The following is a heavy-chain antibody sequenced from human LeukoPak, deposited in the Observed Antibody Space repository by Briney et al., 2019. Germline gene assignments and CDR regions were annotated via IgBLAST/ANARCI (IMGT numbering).Heavy chain of an antibody. V-gene: IGHV4-4*07. CDR3: ARDAVYYYGSGAWFDP. CDR1: GGSISSYY. Sequence: SETLSLTCTVSGGSISSYYWSWIRQPAGKGLEWIGRIYTSGSTNYNPSLKSRATMSVDTSKNQFSLKLSSVTAVDTAVYYCARDAVYYYGSGAWFDPWGQGTLVTVSS. J-gene: IGHJ5*02. CDR2: IYTSGST. D-gene: IGHD3-10*01.